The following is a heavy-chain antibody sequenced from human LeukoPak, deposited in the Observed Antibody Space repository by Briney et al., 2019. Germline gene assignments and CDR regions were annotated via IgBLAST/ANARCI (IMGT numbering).Heavy chain of an antibody. D-gene: IGHD1-26*01. CDR2: IYYSGST. CDR3: ARDPGIVGATIPEYYFDY. Sequence: PSETLSLTCTVSGGSISSGGYYWSWIRQHPGKGLEWIGYIYYSGSTYYNPSLKSRVTISVDTSKNQFSLKLSSVTAADTAVYYCARDPGIVGATIPEYYFDYWGQGTLVTVSS. J-gene: IGHJ4*02. CDR1: GGSISSGGYY. V-gene: IGHV4-31*03.